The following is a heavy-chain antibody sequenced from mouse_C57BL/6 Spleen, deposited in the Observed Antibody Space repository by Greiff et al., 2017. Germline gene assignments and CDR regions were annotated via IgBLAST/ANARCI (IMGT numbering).Heavy chain of an antibody. CDR1: GFNFSDYG. Sequence: EVQVVESGGGLVKPGGSLKLSCAASGFNFSDYGMHWVRQAPEKGLEWVAYISSGSGTIYYADTVKGRFTISRDNAKNTLFLQMTSLRSEDTAMYYCAKTSSHYAMDYWGQGTSVTVSS. CDR3: AKTSSHYAMDY. V-gene: IGHV5-17*01. CDR2: ISSGSGTI. J-gene: IGHJ4*01. D-gene: IGHD1-1*01.